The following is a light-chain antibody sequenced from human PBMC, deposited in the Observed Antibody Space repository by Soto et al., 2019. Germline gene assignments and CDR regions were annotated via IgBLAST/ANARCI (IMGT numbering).Light chain of an antibody. CDR1: SSNIGSNT. J-gene: IGLJ2*01. V-gene: IGLV1-44*01. CDR3: ASWDDSLNGVL. CDR2: SHN. Sequence: QAVVTQPPSASGTPGQRVTISCSGRSSNIGSNTVNWYQQLPGTAPKLLIDSHNQRPSGVPDRFSGSKSGTSASLAISGLQSEDEADYFCASWDDSLNGVLFGGGTKLTVL.